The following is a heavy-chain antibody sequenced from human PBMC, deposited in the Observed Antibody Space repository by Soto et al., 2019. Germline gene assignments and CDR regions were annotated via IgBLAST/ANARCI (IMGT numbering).Heavy chain of an antibody. CDR3: ASALWRYCSGGSCSTHHFDY. CDR2: ISSSSSYI. V-gene: IGHV3-21*01. J-gene: IGHJ4*02. Sequence: EVQLVESGGGLVKPGGSLRLSCAASGFTFSSYSMNWVRQAPGKGLEWVSSISSSSSYIYYADSVKGRFTISRDNAKNSLYLQMNSLRAEDTAVYYWASALWRYCSGGSCSTHHFDYWGQGTLVTVSS. CDR1: GFTFSSYS. D-gene: IGHD2-15*01.